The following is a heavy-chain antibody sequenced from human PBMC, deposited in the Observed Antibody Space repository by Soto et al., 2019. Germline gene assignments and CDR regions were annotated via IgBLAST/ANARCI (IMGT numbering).Heavy chain of an antibody. CDR1: GFTFVTYG. D-gene: IGHD6-19*01. CDR2: ISGSGGER. Sequence: PWGSLRLSCAASGFTFVTYGITFFRHSPGKGLEWVSGISGSGGERYYGDSGEGRFSISRDNSENTLFLQMHSLRAEDTAIYYCAKDTLNDSGSFDYWGQGTLVTVSS. CDR3: AKDTLNDSGSFDY. V-gene: IGHV3-23*01. J-gene: IGHJ4*02.